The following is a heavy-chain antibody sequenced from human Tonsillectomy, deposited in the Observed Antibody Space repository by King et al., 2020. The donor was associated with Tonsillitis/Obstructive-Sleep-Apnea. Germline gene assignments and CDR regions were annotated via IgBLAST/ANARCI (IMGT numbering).Heavy chain of an antibody. CDR1: GYTFTNYY. J-gene: IGHJ4*02. Sequence: QLVQSGAEVKKPGASVRISCQASGYTFTNYYIHWLRQAPGQGLQWMGIIHSRVDSTFYAQKFQDRITMTRDTSTSTVFMVLSSLTSEDTAVYYCANLYCSGGACYSGPDALFDSWGQGTLVTVSS. CDR2: IHSRVDST. D-gene: IGHD2-15*01. V-gene: IGHV1-46*01. CDR3: ANLYCSGGACYSGPDALFDS.